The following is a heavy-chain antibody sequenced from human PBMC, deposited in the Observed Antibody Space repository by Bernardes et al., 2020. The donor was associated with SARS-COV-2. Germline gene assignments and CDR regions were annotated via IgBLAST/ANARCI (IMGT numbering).Heavy chain of an antibody. CDR1: GYTLTELS. CDR2: FDPEDGET. CDR3: ATSTVITMVRGVNWFDP. Sequence: VKVSCKVSGYTLTELSMHWVRQAPGKGLEWMGGFDPEDGETIYAQKFQGRVTMTEDTSTDTAYMELSSLRSEDTAVYYCATSTVITMVRGVNWFDPWGQGTLVTVSS. D-gene: IGHD3-10*01. J-gene: IGHJ5*02. V-gene: IGHV1-24*01.